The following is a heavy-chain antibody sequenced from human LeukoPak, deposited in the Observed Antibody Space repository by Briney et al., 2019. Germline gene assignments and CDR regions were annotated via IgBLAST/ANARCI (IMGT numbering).Heavy chain of an antibody. V-gene: IGHV3-7*01. CDR3: ARDPPSRGTRYFDY. D-gene: IGHD3-16*01. CDR1: GFTFSSSW. J-gene: IGHJ4*02. Sequence: GGSLRLSCAASGFTFSSSWMTWVRQAPGKELEWVAIIKPDGSDKSYVGSVKGRFTISRDNAKKSLYLQMNSLTAEDTAVYYCARDPPSRGTRYFDYWGQGTLVTVSS. CDR2: IKPDGSDK.